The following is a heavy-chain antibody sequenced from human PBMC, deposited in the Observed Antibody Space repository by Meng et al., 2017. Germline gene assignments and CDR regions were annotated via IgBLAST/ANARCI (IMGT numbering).Heavy chain of an antibody. V-gene: IGHV4-39*07. J-gene: IGHJ4*02. CDR1: GGSISSSSYY. Sequence: LELQEAGPGLVKPSETLSLTCTVSGGSISSSSYYWGWIRQPPGKGLEWIGSIYYSGSTNYNPSLKSRVTISVDTSKNQFSLKLSSVTAADTAVYYCARVKITGTTRSIDYWGQGTLVTVSS. D-gene: IGHD1-7*01. CDR3: ARVKITGTTRSIDY. CDR2: IYYSGST.